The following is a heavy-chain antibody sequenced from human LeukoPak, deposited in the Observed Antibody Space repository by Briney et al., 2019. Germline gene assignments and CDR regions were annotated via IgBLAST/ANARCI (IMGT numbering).Heavy chain of an antibody. CDR3: ARARWPRGSWFDP. Sequence: SETPPLTCAVYGGSFSGYYWSWIRQPPGKGLEWIGEINHSGSTNYNPSLKSRVTISVDTSKNQFSLKLSSVTAADTAVYYCARARWPRGSWFDPWGQGTLVTVSS. CDR1: GGSFSGYY. J-gene: IGHJ5*02. V-gene: IGHV4-34*01. CDR2: INHSGST. D-gene: IGHD2-15*01.